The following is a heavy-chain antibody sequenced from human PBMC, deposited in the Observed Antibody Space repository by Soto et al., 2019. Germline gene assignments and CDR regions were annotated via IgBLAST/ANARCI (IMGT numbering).Heavy chain of an antibody. D-gene: IGHD3-22*01. CDR1: GGSISSSNW. V-gene: IGHV4-4*02. Sequence: PSETLSLTCAVSGGSISSSNWWSWVRQPPGKGLEWIGEIYHSGSTNYNPSLKSRVTISVDKSKNQFSLKLSSVTAADTAVYYCARWSYYYDSSGYSIGYNFDYWGQGTLVTVSS. CDR3: ARWSYYYDSSGYSIGYNFDY. CDR2: IYHSGST. J-gene: IGHJ4*02.